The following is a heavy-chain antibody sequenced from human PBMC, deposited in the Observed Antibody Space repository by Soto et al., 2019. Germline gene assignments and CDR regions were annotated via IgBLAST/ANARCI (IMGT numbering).Heavy chain of an antibody. J-gene: IGHJ4*02. CDR2: IYSGGST. CDR1: GFTVSSNY. CDR3: AREQLGATGAFYFDY. V-gene: IGHV3-66*01. D-gene: IGHD5-12*01. Sequence: GGSLRLSCAASGFTVSSNYMSWVRQAPGKGLEWVSVIYSGGSTYYADSVKGRFTISRDNSKNTLYLQMNSLRAEDTAVYYCAREQLGATGAFYFDYWGQGTLVTVSS.